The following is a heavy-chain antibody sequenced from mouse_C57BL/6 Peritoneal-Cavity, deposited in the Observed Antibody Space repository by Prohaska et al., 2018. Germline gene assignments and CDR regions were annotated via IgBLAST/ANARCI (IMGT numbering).Heavy chain of an antibody. CDR2: NNPNNGGT. Sequence: EVQLQQSGPELVKPGASVKISCKASGYTFTDYYMNWVKQSHGKSLEWIGDNNPNNGGTNYKQKFKGQATLTVDKSSSTAYMELRSLTSEYSAVYYCARDNVITTVVATRYFDVWGTGTTVTVSS. CDR1: GYTFTDYY. CDR3: ARDNVITTVVATRYFDV. V-gene: IGHV1-26*01. J-gene: IGHJ1*03. D-gene: IGHD1-1*01.